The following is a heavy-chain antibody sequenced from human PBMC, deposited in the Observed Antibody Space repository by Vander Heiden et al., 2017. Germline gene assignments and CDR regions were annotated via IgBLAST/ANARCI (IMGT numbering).Heavy chain of an antibody. CDR3: ARESGRRYFAIDQ. CDR2: ISNSGTDK. J-gene: IGHJ4*02. D-gene: IGHD3-9*01. Sequence: EVQLVESGGGLVKPGGYLRLSCVASGFTCSRYALTWVCLAPGKGLKWVSFISNSGTDKCNADSLKGRFTIARDNAKTALYLQMNGLSADDTAVYYCARESGRRYFAIDQWGPGTLVTVSS. CDR1: GFTCSRYA. V-gene: IGHV3-21*01.